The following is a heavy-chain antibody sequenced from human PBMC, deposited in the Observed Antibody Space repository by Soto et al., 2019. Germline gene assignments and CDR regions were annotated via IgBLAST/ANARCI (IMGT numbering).Heavy chain of an antibody. CDR1: GYTFTSYA. CDR2: INAGNGNT. D-gene: IGHD2-21*02. J-gene: IGHJ6*02. Sequence: ASVKVSCKASGYTFTSYAMHWVRQAPGQRLEWMGWINAGNGNTKYSQKFQGRVTITRDTSASTAYMELSSLRSEDTAVYYCAGGRLLEYYYYGMDVWGQGTTVTVSS. CDR3: AGGRLLEYYYYGMDV. V-gene: IGHV1-3*01.